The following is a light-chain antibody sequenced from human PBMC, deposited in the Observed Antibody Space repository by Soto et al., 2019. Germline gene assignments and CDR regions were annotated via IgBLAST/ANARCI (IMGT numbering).Light chain of an antibody. Sequence: HSALTQPPSASGSPGQSVTISCTGTSSDVGGYNYVSWYQHHPGKAPKLMIYEVSKRPSGVPDRFSGSKSGNTASLTVSGLQADDEADYYCSSYAGSNNFVVFGGGTKLTVL. CDR3: SSYAGSNNFVV. V-gene: IGLV2-8*01. J-gene: IGLJ2*01. CDR2: EVS. CDR1: SSDVGGYNY.